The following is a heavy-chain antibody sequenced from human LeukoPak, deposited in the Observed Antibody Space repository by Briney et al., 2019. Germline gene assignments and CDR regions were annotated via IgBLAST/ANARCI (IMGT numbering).Heavy chain of an antibody. CDR3: AKWGDYDVLTGYYVSDF. CDR2: ISGRSDNT. D-gene: IGHD3-9*01. J-gene: IGHJ4*02. CDR1: GFIFSNYA. V-gene: IGHV3-23*01. Sequence: PGGSLGLSCAASGFIFSNYAMYWVRQAPGKGLEWVSAISGRSDNTYYADSVKGRFTLSRDSSKNTLYLQMNSLRADDTAVHYCAKWGDYDVLTGYYVSDFWGQGTLVTVSS.